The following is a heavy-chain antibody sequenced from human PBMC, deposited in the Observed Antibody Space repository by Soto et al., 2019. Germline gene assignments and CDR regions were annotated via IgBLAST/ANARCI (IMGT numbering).Heavy chain of an antibody. D-gene: IGHD2-15*01. CDR3: AREENCSGGTCYSEYFHR. V-gene: IGHV1-46*01. J-gene: IGHJ1*01. CDR2: VNPSGGST. Sequence: ASVKVSCKASGYLFTAYSMHWVRLAPGQGLEWMGVVNPSGGSTKYAQNFQGRVTMPRDTSTTTIYMELRSLRSDDPAIYYCAREENCSGGTCYSEYFHRWGQGTLVTVSS. CDR1: GYLFTAYS.